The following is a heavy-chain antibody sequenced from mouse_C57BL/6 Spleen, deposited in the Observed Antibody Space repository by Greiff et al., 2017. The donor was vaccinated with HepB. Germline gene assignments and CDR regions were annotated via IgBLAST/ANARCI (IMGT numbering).Heavy chain of an antibody. Sequence: QVHVKQSGAELVRPGASVKLSCKASGYTFTDYYINWVKQRPGQGLEWIARIYPGSGNTYYNEKFKGKATLTAEKSSSTAYMQLSSLTSEDSDVYWCARGNYKGSMDYWGQGTSVTVSS. CDR2: IYPGSGNT. J-gene: IGHJ4*01. CDR1: GYTFTDYY. CDR3: ARGNYKGSMDY. D-gene: IGHD2-12*01. V-gene: IGHV1-76*01.